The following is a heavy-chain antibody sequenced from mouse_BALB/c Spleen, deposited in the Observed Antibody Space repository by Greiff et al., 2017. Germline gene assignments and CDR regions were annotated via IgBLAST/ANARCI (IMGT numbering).Heavy chain of an antibody. J-gene: IGHJ4*01. D-gene: IGHD2-10*02. CDR2: IRNKANGYTT. CDR1: GFTFTDYY. V-gene: IGHV7-3*02. CDR3: ARDGRGLGWAMDY. Sequence: EVQLQQSGGGLVQPGGSLRLSCATSGFTFTDYYMSWVRQPPGKALEWLGFIRNKANGYTTEYSASVKGRFTISRDNSQSILYLQMNTLRAEDSATYYCARDGRGLGWAMDYWGQGTSVTVSS.